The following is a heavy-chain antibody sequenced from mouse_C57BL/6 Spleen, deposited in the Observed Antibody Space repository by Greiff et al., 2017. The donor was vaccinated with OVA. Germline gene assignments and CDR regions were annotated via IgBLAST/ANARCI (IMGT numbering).Heavy chain of an antibody. Sequence: VQLQQPGAELVKPGASVKLSCKASGYTFTSYWMHWVKQRPGQGLEWIGMIHPNSGSTNYNEKFKSKATLTVDKSSSTAYMQLSSLTSEDSAVYYCARRRDYYGSSYLYWYFDVWGTGTTVTVSS. J-gene: IGHJ1*03. V-gene: IGHV1-64*01. CDR1: GYTFTSYW. CDR2: IHPNSGST. D-gene: IGHD1-1*01. CDR3: ARRRDYYGSSYLYWYFDV.